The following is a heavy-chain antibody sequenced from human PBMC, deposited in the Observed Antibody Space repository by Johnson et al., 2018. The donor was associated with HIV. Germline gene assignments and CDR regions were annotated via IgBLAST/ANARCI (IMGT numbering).Heavy chain of an antibody. Sequence: QMLLVESGGGLVKPGGSLRLSCVAYGFTFKDHYMSWIRQAPGKGLEWVAVISYDGSNKYYADSVKGRFTVSRDNSKNTVYLQMNSLRAEDTAVYYCAKQYYGSGGSVHAFDIWGQGTMVTVSS. J-gene: IGHJ3*02. D-gene: IGHD3-10*01. V-gene: IGHV3-30*18. CDR3: AKQYYGSGGSVHAFDI. CDR2: ISYDGSNK. CDR1: GFTFKDHY.